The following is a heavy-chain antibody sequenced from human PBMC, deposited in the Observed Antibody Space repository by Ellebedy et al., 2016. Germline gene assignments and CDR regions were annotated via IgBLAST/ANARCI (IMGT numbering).Heavy chain of an antibody. CDR2: MNPNSGNT. D-gene: IGHD4-17*01. CDR1: GYTFTSYD. CDR3: ARADDYGDHGYYYGMDV. V-gene: IGHV1-8*01. J-gene: IGHJ6*02. Sequence: ASVKVSCKASGYTFTSYDINWVRQATGQGLEWMGWMNPNSGNTAYAQKFQGRVTMTRNTSISTAYMELSSLRAEDTAVYYCARADDYGDHGYYYGMDVWGQGTTVTVSS.